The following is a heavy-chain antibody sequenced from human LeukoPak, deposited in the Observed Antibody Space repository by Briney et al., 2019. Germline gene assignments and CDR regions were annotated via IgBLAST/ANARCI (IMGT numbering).Heavy chain of an antibody. Sequence: SETLSLTCAVSGASMNTHYWSWIRQPPGKGREWIGYMLDTVTTKDNPSLKSRFTLAADTSKNQFSLRLTSVTAADTAVYYCATIKRGNIFGYFDFWGHGIPVTVSS. V-gene: IGHV4-59*11. CDR2: MLDTVTT. CDR1: GASMNTHY. J-gene: IGHJ4*01. CDR3: ATIKRGNIFGYFDF. D-gene: IGHD5-18*01.